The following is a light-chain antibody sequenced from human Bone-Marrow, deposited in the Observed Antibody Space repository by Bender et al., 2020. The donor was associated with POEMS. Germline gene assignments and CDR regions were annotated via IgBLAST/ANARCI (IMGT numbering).Light chain of an antibody. CDR2: EGT. Sequence: QSALTQPPSASGSPGQSVTISCTGTSSDVGTYTLVSWYQQHPGKAPRLIIYEGTERPSGVSNRFSGSRSGNTASLTISGLQAEDEADYYCCSYVGSSTLMFGGGTKLTVL. CDR1: SSDVGTYTL. J-gene: IGLJ3*02. CDR3: CSYVGSSTLM. V-gene: IGLV2-23*01.